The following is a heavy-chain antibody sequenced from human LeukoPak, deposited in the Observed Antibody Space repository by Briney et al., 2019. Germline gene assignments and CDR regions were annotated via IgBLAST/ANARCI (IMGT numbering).Heavy chain of an antibody. CDR2: IRYDGKNTK. Sequence: TGGSLRLSCAASGFSFRNYGMHWVRRAPGKGLEWVAFIRYDGKNTKYHVDSVKGRFTISRDNSKNTLYLQMNSLRAEDTAVYYCARAEKIAVAGMGYYFDYWGQGTLVTVSS. CDR3: ARAEKIAVAGMGYYFDY. V-gene: IGHV3-30*02. CDR1: GFSFRNYG. J-gene: IGHJ4*02. D-gene: IGHD6-19*01.